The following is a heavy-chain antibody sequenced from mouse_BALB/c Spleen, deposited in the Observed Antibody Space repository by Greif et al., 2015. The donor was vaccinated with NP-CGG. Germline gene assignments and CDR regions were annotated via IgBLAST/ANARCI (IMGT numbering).Heavy chain of an antibody. J-gene: IGHJ4*01. CDR1: GYAFSSYW. Sequence: QVTLKVCGAELVRPGSSVKISCKASGYAFSSYWMNWVKQRPGQGLEWIGQIYPGDGDTNYNGKFKGKATLTADKSSSTAYMQLSSLTSEDSAVYFCARSRGNYVFFYAMDYWGQGTSVTVSS. V-gene: IGHV1-80*01. CDR2: IYPGDGDT. CDR3: ARSRGNYVFFYAMDY. D-gene: IGHD2-1*01.